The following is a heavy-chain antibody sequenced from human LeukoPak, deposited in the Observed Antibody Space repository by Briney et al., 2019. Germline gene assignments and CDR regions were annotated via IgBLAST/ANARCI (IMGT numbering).Heavy chain of an antibody. J-gene: IGHJ4*02. V-gene: IGHV3-73*01. CDR2: IRSKANSYAT. D-gene: IGHD3-22*01. Sequence: PGGSLKLSCVASGFAFSGSAKHWVRRASGKGLEWVGRIRSKANSYATSYAASVNGRFTISRDDSKNTAYLQMNSLKTEDTAVYYCTRRYYYDSSGSYQGDFWGQGTLVTVSS. CDR1: GFAFSGSA. CDR3: TRRYYYDSSGSYQGDF.